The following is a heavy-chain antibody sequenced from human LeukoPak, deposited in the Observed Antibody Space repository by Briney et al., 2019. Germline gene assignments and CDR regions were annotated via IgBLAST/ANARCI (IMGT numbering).Heavy chain of an antibody. D-gene: IGHD5-18*01. V-gene: IGHV3-13*01. Sequence: GGSLRLSCAASGFTFSSYDMHWVRQATGKGLEWVSAIGTAGDTYYPGSVKGRFTISRENAKNSLYLQMNSLGAEDTAVYYCARDGGYSYGEYYYYGMDVWGQGTTVTFSS. CDR3: ARDGGYSYGEYYYYGMDV. J-gene: IGHJ6*02. CDR1: GFTFSSYD. CDR2: IGTAGDT.